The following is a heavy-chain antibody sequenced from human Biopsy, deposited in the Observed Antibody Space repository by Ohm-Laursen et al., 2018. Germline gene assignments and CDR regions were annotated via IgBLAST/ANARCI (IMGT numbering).Heavy chain of an antibody. D-gene: IGHD2-21*01. J-gene: IGHJ6*02. CDR3: TRLAYYYYYGMDV. CDR2: ITGSSSTI. V-gene: IGHV3-48*03. Sequence: SLRLSCAASGFTLNSHEMNWVRQAPGKGLEWISYITGSSSTIYYADPVKGRFTISRDNAKNSLYLQMNSLRAEDTAVYYCTRLAYYYYYGMDVWGQGTTVTVSS. CDR1: GFTLNSHE.